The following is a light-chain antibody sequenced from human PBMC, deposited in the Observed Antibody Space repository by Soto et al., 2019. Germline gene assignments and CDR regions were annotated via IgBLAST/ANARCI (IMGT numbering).Light chain of an antibody. CDR3: QQYHTSSIT. CDR1: QTISSW. V-gene: IGKV1-5*01. CDR2: DAS. J-gene: IGKJ5*01. Sequence: DIQMTQPPSSLSASVGGRVTITCRASQTISSWLAWYQQKPGKAPNLLIYDASTLERGVPSRFSGTGSGTEFTLTIDRLQPDDFATYYCQQYHTSSITFGQGTRLEIK.